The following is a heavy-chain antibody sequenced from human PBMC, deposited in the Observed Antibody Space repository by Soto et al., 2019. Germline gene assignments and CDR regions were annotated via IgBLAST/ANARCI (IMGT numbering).Heavy chain of an antibody. J-gene: IGHJ4*02. CDR3: AKGAQAAAVLDH. Sequence: QVQLLESGGGVVQPGRSLKLSCTTSGFTFSLYGMHWVRQAPGKGLEWLAVISFDEKNRYSADSVKGRFTISRNNSKTTLFLQMSNLRADDTAVYFCAKGAQAAAVLDHWGRGARVTVAS. CDR2: ISFDEKNR. CDR1: GFTFSLYG. D-gene: IGHD6-25*01. V-gene: IGHV3-30*18.